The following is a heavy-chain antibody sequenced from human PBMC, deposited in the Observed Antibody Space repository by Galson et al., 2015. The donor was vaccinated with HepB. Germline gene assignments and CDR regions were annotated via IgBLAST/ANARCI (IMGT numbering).Heavy chain of an antibody. CDR1: GGSFSGYY. CDR2: INHSGST. J-gene: IGHJ6*03. V-gene: IGHV4-34*01. D-gene: IGHD2-21*01. CDR3: ARCGHDYYYYYYMDV. Sequence: ETLSLTCAVYGGSFSGYYWSWIRQPPGKGLEWIGEINHSGSTNYNPSLKSRVTISVDTSKNQFSLKLSSVTAADTAVYYCARCGHDYYYYYYMDVWGKGTTVTVSS.